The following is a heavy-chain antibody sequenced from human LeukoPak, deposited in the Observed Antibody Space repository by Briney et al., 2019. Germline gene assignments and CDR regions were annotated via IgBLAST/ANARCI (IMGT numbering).Heavy chain of an antibody. D-gene: IGHD3-10*01. Sequence: ASVKVSCKASGYTFSSYGISWVRQAPGQGLEWMGWISAYNGNTHYAQNLQGRVTMTTDTSTSTAYMELKSLRSDDTAVYYCARGGHRRYYYTSGSAFDPWGQGTLVTVSS. CDR3: ARGGHRRYYYTSGSAFDP. V-gene: IGHV1-18*01. J-gene: IGHJ5*02. CDR2: ISAYNGNT. CDR1: GYTFSSYG.